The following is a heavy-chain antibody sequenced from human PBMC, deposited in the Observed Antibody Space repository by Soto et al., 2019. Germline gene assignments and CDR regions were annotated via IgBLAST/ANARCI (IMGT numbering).Heavy chain of an antibody. CDR1: GFTFGDYT. V-gene: IGHV3-49*03. CDR3: AKGLALFDNDEFYGKGR. Sequence: PGGSLRLSCVASGFTFGDYTMSWFRQAPGGGLEWVSFIRSKAYGATTEYAASVKGRFTVSRDDSKSIAYLQMNSLKSEDTAVYYCAKGLALFDNDEFYGKGRWGQGTTVTVSS. J-gene: IGHJ6*02. D-gene: IGHD3-3*02. CDR2: IRSKAYGATT.